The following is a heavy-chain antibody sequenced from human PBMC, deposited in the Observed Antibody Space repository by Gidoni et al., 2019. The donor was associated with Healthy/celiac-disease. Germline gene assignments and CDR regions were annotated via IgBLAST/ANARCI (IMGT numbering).Heavy chain of an antibody. V-gene: IGHV4-34*01. J-gene: IGHJ6*02. CDR3: ARAQRLELYYYYGMDV. Sequence: QVQLQQWGAGLLKPSETMSLTCAVYGGSFSGYYWSWIRQPPGKGLEWSGERNHSGSTNHNPSLKGRVPLSVDTSNNQFSLKLSSLTASDTAVYYCARAQRLELYYYYGMDVWGQGTTVTVSS. D-gene: IGHD1-26*01. CDR2: RNHSGST. CDR1: GGSFSGYY.